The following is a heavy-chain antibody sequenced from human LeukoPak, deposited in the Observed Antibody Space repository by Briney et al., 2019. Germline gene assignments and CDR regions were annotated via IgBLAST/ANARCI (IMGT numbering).Heavy chain of an antibody. V-gene: IGHV3-23*01. CDR2: ISDSGGST. CDR3: AKRGVVIRVILVGFHKAAYYFES. CDR1: GITLSNYG. J-gene: IGHJ4*02. Sequence: GGSLRLSCAVSGITLSNYGMSWVRQAPGKGLEWVAGISDSGGSTNYADSVQGRFTISRDNPKNTLYPQMNSLRAEDTAVYFCAKRGVVIRVILVGFHKAAYYFESWGQGALVTVSS. D-gene: IGHD3/OR15-3a*01.